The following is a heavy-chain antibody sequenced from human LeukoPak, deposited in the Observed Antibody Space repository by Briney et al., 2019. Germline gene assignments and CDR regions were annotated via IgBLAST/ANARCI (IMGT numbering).Heavy chain of an antibody. J-gene: IGHJ3*02. V-gene: IGHV3-23*01. CDR2: ISGSGDST. Sequence: PGGTLRLSCAASGFTFSSYGMSWVRQAPGKGLEWVSAISGSGDSTYYADSVKGRFTISRDNSKNTLYLQMNSLRAEDTAVYYCARSDGYGLVGIWGQGTMVTVSS. D-gene: IGHD3-10*01. CDR3: ARSDGYGLVGI. CDR1: GFTFSSYG.